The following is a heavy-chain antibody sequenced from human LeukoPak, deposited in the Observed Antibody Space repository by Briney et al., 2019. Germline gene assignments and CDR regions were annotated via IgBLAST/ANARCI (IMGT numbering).Heavy chain of an antibody. CDR1: GFTFSSYG. D-gene: IGHD1-26*01. CDR3: ARVGANPGHWDFDL. J-gene: IGHJ2*01. CDR2: IYTGGYT. V-gene: IGHV3-66*01. Sequence: GGSLRLSCAASGFTFSSYGMHWVRQAPGKGLEWVSIIYTGGYTSYADSVKGRFTISRDNSKNTLYLQMNSLRADDTAVYYCARVGANPGHWDFDLWGRGTLVTVSS.